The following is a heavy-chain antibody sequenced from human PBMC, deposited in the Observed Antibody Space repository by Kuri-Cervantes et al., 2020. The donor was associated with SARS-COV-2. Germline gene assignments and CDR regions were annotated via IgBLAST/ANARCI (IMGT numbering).Heavy chain of an antibody. CDR1: GGTFSSYA. V-gene: IGHV1-69*10. CDR2: IIPILGIA. CDR3: ARWRAGGSGYYYVGFDY. J-gene: IGHJ4*02. D-gene: IGHD3-22*01. Sequence: SVKVSCKASGGTFSSYAISWVRQAPGQGLEWMGGIIPILGIANYAQKFQGRVTITADKSTSTAYMELSSLRSEDTAVYYCARWRAGGSGYYYVGFDYWGQGTLVTVSS.